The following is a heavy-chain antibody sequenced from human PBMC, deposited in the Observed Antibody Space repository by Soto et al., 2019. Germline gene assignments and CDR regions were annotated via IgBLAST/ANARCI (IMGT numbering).Heavy chain of an antibody. CDR1: GGSISDYY. CDR2: MFYSGST. D-gene: IGHD6-13*01. CDR3: ANLPGTSEYY. V-gene: IGHV4-59*01. J-gene: IGHJ4*02. Sequence: QVQLQESGPGLVKPSETLSLTCTVSGGSISDYYWNWIRQPPGKGLEWIGYMFYSGSTNYNPSRRRRVTMSVDTSKKQFSLKLTSVTAADTAVYFCANLPGTSEYYLGQGTLDTVSS.